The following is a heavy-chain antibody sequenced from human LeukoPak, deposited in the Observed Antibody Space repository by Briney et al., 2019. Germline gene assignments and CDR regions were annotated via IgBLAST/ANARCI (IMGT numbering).Heavy chain of an antibody. J-gene: IGHJ3*02. D-gene: IGHD4-17*01. Sequence: SQTLSLTCTASGGSISSGGYYWSWIRQHPGKGLEWIGYIYYSGSTYYNPSLKRRVTISVDTSKNQFSLKLSSVTAADTAVYYCARDPMTTVTTNAFDIWGQGTMVTVSS. V-gene: IGHV4-31*03. CDR2: IYYSGST. CDR3: ARDPMTTVTTNAFDI. CDR1: GGSISSGGYY.